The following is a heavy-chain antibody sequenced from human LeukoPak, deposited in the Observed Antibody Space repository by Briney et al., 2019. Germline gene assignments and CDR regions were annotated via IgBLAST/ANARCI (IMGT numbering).Heavy chain of an antibody. D-gene: IGHD3-9*01. Sequence: GGFLRLSCAASGFTFSSYEMNWVRQAPGKGLEWVSYISSSGSTIYYADSVKGRFTISRDNAKNSLYLQMNSLTAEDTAVYYCARVPRYDILTGYYDYWGQGTLVTVSS. V-gene: IGHV3-48*03. CDR3: ARVPRYDILTGYYDY. CDR1: GFTFSSYE. J-gene: IGHJ4*02. CDR2: ISSSGSTI.